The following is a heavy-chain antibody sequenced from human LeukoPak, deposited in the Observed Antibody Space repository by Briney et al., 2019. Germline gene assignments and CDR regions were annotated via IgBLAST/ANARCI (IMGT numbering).Heavy chain of an antibody. V-gene: IGHV4-59*01. D-gene: IGHD3-9*01. CDR2: IYYSGST. CDR1: GGSISSYY. CDR3: ARGRYFVHFDS. J-gene: IGHJ3*02. Sequence: SETLSLTCTVSGGSISSYYWSWIRQPPGKGLEWIGYIYYSGSTNYNPSLKSRVTISVDTSKNQFSLKLSSVTAADTAVYYCARGRYFVHFDSWGQGTMVTVSS.